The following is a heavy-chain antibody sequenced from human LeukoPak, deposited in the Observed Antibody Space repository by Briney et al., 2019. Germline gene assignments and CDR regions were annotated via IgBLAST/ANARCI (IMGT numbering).Heavy chain of an antibody. Sequence: ASVKVSCKASGYTFTGYYMHWVRQAPGQGLEWMGWINPNSGGTNYAQKFQGRVTMTRDTSISTAYMELSRLRSDDTAAYYCVRDGGYCSSTSCYRSWFDPWGQGTLVTVSS. CDR2: INPNSGGT. CDR3: VRDGGYCSSTSCYRSWFDP. J-gene: IGHJ5*02. V-gene: IGHV1-2*02. D-gene: IGHD2-2*01. CDR1: GYTFTGYY.